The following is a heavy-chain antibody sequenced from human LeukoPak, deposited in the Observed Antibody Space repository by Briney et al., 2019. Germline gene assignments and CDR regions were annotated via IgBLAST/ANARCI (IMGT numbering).Heavy chain of an antibody. CDR1: GGSISSGSYY. D-gene: IGHD2-21*01. J-gene: IGHJ5*02. CDR2: IYTSGST. Sequence: SQTLSLTCTVSGGSISSGSYYWSWIRQPAGKGLEWIGRIYTSGSTNYNPSLKSRVTISVDTSKNQFSLKLSSVTAADTAVYYCAREVDYSAGWFDPWGQGTLVTVSS. CDR3: AREVDYSAGWFDP. V-gene: IGHV4-61*02.